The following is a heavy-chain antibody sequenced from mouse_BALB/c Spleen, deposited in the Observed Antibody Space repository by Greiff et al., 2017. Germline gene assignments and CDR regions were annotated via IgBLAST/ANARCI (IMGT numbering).Heavy chain of an antibody. CDR3: AWGMDY. Sequence: EVQLVESGAELVKPGASVKLSCTASGFNIKDTYMHWVKQRPEQGLEWIGRIDPANGNTKYDPKFQGKATITADTSSNTAYLQLSSLTSEDTAVYYCAWGMDYWGQGTSVTVSS. V-gene: IGHV14-3*02. CDR2: IDPANGNT. J-gene: IGHJ4*01. CDR1: GFNIKDTY. D-gene: IGHD4-1*01.